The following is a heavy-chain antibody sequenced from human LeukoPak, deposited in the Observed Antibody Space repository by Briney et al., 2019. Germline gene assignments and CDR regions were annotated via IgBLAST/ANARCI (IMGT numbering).Heavy chain of an antibody. CDR2: IYHSGST. D-gene: IGHD1-1*01. V-gene: IGHV4-4*02. CDR1: GGSISSSNW. CDR3: ARAVQLERRWWFDP. Sequence: PSETLSLTCAVSGGSISSSNWWSWVRQPPGKGLEWIGEIYHSGSTNCNPSLKSRVTISVDKSKNQFSLKLSSVTAADTAVYYCARAVQLERRWWFDPWGQGTLVTVSS. J-gene: IGHJ5*02.